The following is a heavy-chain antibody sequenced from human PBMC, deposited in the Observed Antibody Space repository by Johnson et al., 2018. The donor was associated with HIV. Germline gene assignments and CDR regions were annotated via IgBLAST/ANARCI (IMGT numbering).Heavy chain of an antibody. V-gene: IGHV3-66*03. CDR3: AKDPPLFGEDAFDI. D-gene: IGHD3-10*02. Sequence: VQLVESGGGLIQPGGSLRLSCAASGFTVSSNYMSWVRQAPGKGLEWVSVIYSGGSTYYADSMKGRFTISRDNSKNPRYLQMNSRRAEDTAVYYCAKDPPLFGEDAFDIWGQGTMVTVSS. CDR2: IYSGGST. J-gene: IGHJ3*02. CDR1: GFTVSSNY.